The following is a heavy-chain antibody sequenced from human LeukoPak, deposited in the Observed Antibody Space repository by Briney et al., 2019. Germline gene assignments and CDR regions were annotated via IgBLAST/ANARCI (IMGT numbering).Heavy chain of an antibody. V-gene: IGHV1-2*02. CDR3: ARGIAVYGDYELYNWFDP. CDR2: INPNSGGT. D-gene: IGHD4-17*01. CDR1: GYTFTGYY. J-gene: IGHJ5*02. Sequence: ASVKVSCKASGYTFTGYYMHWVRQAPGQGLEWMGWINPNSGGTNYAQKFQGRVTVTRDTSISTAYMELSRLRSDDTAVYYCARGIAVYGDYELYNWFDPWGQGTLVTVSS.